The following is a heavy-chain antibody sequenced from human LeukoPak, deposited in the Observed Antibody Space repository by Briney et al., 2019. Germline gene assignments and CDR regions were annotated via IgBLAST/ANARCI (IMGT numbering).Heavy chain of an antibody. CDR1: GFTFSSYA. Sequence: PGGSLRLSCAASGFTFSSYAMSWVRQAPGKGLEWVSAISGSGGSTYYADSVKGRFTISRDNARNSLYLQMNGLRAEDTAVYYCARGGELFDPWGQGTLVTVSS. CDR3: ARGGELFDP. V-gene: IGHV3-23*01. D-gene: IGHD3-16*01. CDR2: ISGSGGST. J-gene: IGHJ5*02.